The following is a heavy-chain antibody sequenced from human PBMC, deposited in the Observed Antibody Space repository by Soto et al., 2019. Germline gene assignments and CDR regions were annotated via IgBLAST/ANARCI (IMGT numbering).Heavy chain of an antibody. CDR2: INPNSGNT. Sequence: GASVKVSCKASGYPFTKYDINWVRQATGQGLEWMGWINPNSGNTGYSQKFQGRVTMTRNTSINTAYMELSSLRFDDTAVYYCARSPPRVEKNNYAGGWFDPWGQGTLVTVSS. CDR3: ARSPPRVEKNNYAGGWFDP. CDR1: GYPFTKYD. D-gene: IGHD4-4*01. J-gene: IGHJ5*02. V-gene: IGHV1-8*01.